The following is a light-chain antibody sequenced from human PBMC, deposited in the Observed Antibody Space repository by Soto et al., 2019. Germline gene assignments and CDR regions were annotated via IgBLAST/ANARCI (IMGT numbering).Light chain of an antibody. CDR2: RNN. V-gene: IGLV1-47*01. CDR1: SSNIGSNY. J-gene: IGLJ1*01. Sequence: QAVVTQPPSASGTPGQRVTISCSGSSSNIGSNYVYWYQQLPGTAPKLLIYRNNQRPSGVPDRFSGSKSGTSASLAISGLRSEDEADYYCAAWDDSLSGSVFGTGTQLTVL. CDR3: AAWDDSLSGSV.